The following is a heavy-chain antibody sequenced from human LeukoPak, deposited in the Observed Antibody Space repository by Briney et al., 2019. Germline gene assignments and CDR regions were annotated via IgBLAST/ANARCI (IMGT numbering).Heavy chain of an antibody. CDR1: GFTFSSYA. J-gene: IGHJ6*02. V-gene: IGHV3-23*01. D-gene: IGHD6-13*01. CDR2: ISGSGGRT. Sequence: PGGSLRLSCTASGFTFSSYAMSWVRQAPGKGLEWVSAISGSGGRTYYADSVKGRFTISRDNSKNTLYVQMNSLRAEDTAVYYCAKGATAVYYYGMDVWGQGTTVTVSS. CDR3: AKGATAVYYYGMDV.